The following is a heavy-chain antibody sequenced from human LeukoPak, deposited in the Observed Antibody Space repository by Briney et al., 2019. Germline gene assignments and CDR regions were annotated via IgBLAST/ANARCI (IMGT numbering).Heavy chain of an antibody. Sequence: PSETLSLTCTVSGGSISSSSYYWDWIRQPPGKGLEWIGSIYYSGSTNYNPSLKSRVTISVDTSKNQFSLKLSSVTAADTAVYYCARSTKRLGYCSSTSCIAQAPKYSSRGTYFDYWGQGTLVTVSS. CDR2: IYYSGST. CDR3: ARSTKRLGYCSSTSCIAQAPKYSSRGTYFDY. J-gene: IGHJ4*02. V-gene: IGHV4-39*07. CDR1: GGSISSSSYY. D-gene: IGHD2-2*01.